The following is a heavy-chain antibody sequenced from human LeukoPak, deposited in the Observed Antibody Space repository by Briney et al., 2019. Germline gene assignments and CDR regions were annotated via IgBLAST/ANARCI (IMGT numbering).Heavy chain of an antibody. D-gene: IGHD3-22*01. Sequence: PGGSLRLSCAASGFTFSSYWMHWVRQAPGQGLVWVSRLNGDGRTTTYADSVKGRFTISRDNAMNTLYLQMNSLRDEDTAVYYCARDSYGNSGYYYVSDYWGQGTLVTVSS. V-gene: IGHV3-74*01. J-gene: IGHJ4*02. CDR1: GFTFSSYW. CDR3: ARDSYGNSGYYYVSDY. CDR2: LNGDGRTT.